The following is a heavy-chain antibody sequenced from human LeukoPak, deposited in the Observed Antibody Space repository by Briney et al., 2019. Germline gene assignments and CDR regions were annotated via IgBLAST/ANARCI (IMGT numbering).Heavy chain of an antibody. J-gene: IGHJ4*02. CDR2: IRYDGSNK. Sequence: GGSLRLSCAASGFTFSSYGMHWVRQAPGKGLEWVAFIRYDGSNKYYADSVKGRFTISRDNSKNTLYLQMNSLRAEDTAVYYCAKVAIAMVLDFDYWGQGTLVTASS. D-gene: IGHD5-18*01. V-gene: IGHV3-30*02. CDR3: AKVAIAMVLDFDY. CDR1: GFTFSSYG.